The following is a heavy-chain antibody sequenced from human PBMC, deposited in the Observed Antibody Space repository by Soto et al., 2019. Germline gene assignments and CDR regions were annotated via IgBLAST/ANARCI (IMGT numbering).Heavy chain of an antibody. CDR2: IIPILGIA. V-gene: IGHV1-69*02. D-gene: IGHD6-19*01. Sequence: QVQLVQSGAEVKKPGSSVKVSCKASGGTFSSYTISWVRQAPGQGLEWMGRIIPILGIANYAQKFQGRVTMTADKSTSTAYMELSSLRSEDTAVDYCASLRAVAGDYYYYGMDVWGQGTTVTVSS. CDR3: ASLRAVAGDYYYYGMDV. J-gene: IGHJ6*02. CDR1: GGTFSSYT.